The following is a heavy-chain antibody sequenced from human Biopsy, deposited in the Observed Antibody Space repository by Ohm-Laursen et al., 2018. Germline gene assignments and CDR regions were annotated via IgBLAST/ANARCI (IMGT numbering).Heavy chain of an antibody. CDR2: IWYDGSSE. D-gene: IGHD1-26*01. V-gene: IGHV3-33*01. CDR1: GFTFSVYA. J-gene: IGHJ6*02. CDR3: ARDPIVGSKADGMDV. Sequence: SLRLSCAASGFTFSVYAMHWVRQAPGKGLEWVTIIWYDGSSEYYADSVKGRFTISRDNSKNTVYLQMNSLRVEDTAVYYCARDPIVGSKADGMDVWGQGTTVTVSS.